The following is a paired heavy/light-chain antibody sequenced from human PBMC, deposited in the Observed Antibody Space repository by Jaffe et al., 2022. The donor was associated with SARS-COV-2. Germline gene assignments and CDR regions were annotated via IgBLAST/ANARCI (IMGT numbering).Heavy chain of an antibody. CDR1: GFTFSDHY. D-gene: IGHD1-26*01. V-gene: IGHV3-72*01. CDR2: SKNKGEGYST. J-gene: IGHJ4*02. Sequence: EVHLVESGGDLVQPGGSLRLACATSGFTFSDHYMDWVRQAPGKGLEWVGRSKNKGEGYSTEFVASVRGRFTISRDDSTNTLYLQMNSLKTEDTAIYYCVRGRGGAYSDLDFWGQGTLVTVSS. CDR3: VRGRGGAYSDLDF.
Light chain of an antibody. J-gene: IGKJ4*01. CDR1: ENIYGR. V-gene: IGKV1-5*03. CDR3: LQCDGYPLT. Sequence: THMTQSPSTLSASVGDRVTITCRASENIYGRLAWYKQKPGQAPKLLIYKASILESGVPSRFSGSESGTEFTLTISSLHPDDLATYYCLQCDGYPLTFGGGTKVEIK. CDR2: KAS.